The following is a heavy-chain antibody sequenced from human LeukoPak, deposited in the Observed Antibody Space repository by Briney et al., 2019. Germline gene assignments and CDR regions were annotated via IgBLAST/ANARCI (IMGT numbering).Heavy chain of an antibody. J-gene: IGHJ4*02. CDR2: ISSSSSYI. Sequence: GGSLRLSCAASGFTFSSYSMNWVRQAPGKGLEWVSSISSSSSYIYYADSVKGRFTISRDNAKNTLYLQMNSLRAEDTAVYYCARAAGSSWPFDYWGQGTLVTVSS. V-gene: IGHV3-21*01. D-gene: IGHD6-13*01. CDR1: GFTFSSYS. CDR3: ARAAGSSWPFDY.